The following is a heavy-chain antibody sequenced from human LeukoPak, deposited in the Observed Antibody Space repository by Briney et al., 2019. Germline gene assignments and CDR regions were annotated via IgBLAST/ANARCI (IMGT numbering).Heavy chain of an antibody. CDR3: AKAPRGFQWFVEY. D-gene: IGHD3-22*01. J-gene: IGHJ4*02. CDR2: INGDGDRT. Sequence: GGSLRLSCAASGFTFSSYAMSWVRQTPGKGLEWVSDINGDGDRTYYADSVRGRFTISRDNSKNTLYLQMNSLRAEDTAVYYCAKAPRGFQWFVEYWGQGTLVTVSS. CDR1: GFTFSSYA. V-gene: IGHV3-23*01.